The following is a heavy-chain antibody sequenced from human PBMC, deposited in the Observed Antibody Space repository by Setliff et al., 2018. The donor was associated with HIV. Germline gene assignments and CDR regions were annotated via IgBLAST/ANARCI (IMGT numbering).Heavy chain of an antibody. J-gene: IGHJ3*02. CDR1: GYSISSGYY. CDR3: ARGTTLNVVPDAFDI. V-gene: IGHV4-38-2*02. Sequence: PSETLSLTCTVTGYSISSGYYWAWIRQPPGEGLEWIGYIYHAGNAYYNPSLKSRVTISVDTSKNQISLRLNSLTAADTAVYYCARGTTLNVVPDAFDIWGQGTMVTVSS. CDR2: IYHAGNA. D-gene: IGHD4-17*01.